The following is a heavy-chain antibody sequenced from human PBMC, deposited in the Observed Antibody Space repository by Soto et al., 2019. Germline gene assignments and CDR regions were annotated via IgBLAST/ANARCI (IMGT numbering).Heavy chain of an antibody. CDR3: ARVEDDILTAYTPAWRYYYMDV. J-gene: IGHJ6*03. V-gene: IGHV1-18*01. Sequence: QVQLVQSGAEVRKPGASVKVSCKASGYTFTSYGISWVRQAPGRGLEWMGWITAYNGNTNYAQELQGRVTMTTVTSTSTASMELRSLRSDDTAAYYCARVEDDILTAYTPAWRYYYMDVWGKGTTVTVSS. D-gene: IGHD3-9*01. CDR2: ITAYNGNT. CDR1: GYTFTSYG.